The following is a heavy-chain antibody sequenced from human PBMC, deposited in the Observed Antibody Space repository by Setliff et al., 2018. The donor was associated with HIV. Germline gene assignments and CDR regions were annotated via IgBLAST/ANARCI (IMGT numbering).Heavy chain of an antibody. J-gene: IGHJ4*02. Sequence: RASVKVSCKASGGTFKNLAISWVRQAPGQRPEYMGWFYPGTGGTGYSPRFQGRLTFSRDTSATTAHVEVNSLTSEDTAVYYCARAAPGGGNDYFGYWGQGALVTVSS. D-gene: IGHD3-16*01. CDR2: FYPGTGGT. CDR1: GGTFKNLA. CDR3: ARAAPGGGNDYFGY. V-gene: IGHV1-3*01.